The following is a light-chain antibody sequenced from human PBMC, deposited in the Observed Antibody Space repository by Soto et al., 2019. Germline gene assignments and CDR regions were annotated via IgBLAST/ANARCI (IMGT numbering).Light chain of an antibody. J-gene: IGKJ3*01. Sequence: DIQMTQSPSSLSATVGDRVTITCRASQTIGTYLNWYQQQPGKVPKLLIYDASYLQSGVPSRFSGSESGTDFTLNISDLRPEDFATYYCQQSFSIPFTFGPGTKVDIK. V-gene: IGKV1-39*01. CDR3: QQSFSIPFT. CDR2: DAS. CDR1: QTIGTY.